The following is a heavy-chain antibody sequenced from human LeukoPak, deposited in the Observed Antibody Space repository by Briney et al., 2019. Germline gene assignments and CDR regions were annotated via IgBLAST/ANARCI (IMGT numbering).Heavy chain of an antibody. V-gene: IGHV1-2*06. Sequence: AASVKVSCKASGYTSTGYYMHWVRQAPGQGLEWMGRINPNSGGTNYAQKFQGRVTMTRDTSISTAYMELSRLRSDDTAVYYCARPSSGWYDYFDYWGQGTLVTVSS. CDR2: INPNSGGT. CDR1: GYTSTGYY. CDR3: ARPSSGWYDYFDY. J-gene: IGHJ4*02. D-gene: IGHD6-19*01.